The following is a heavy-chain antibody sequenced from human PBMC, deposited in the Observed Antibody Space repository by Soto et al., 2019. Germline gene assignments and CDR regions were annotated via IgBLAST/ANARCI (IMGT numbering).Heavy chain of an antibody. V-gene: IGHV3-33*01. CDR3: ARGGDGLCPFDY. CDR1: GFTFSSYG. D-gene: IGHD3-10*01. Sequence: GGSLRLSCAASGFTFSSYGMHWVRQAPGKGLEWVAVIWYDGSNKYYADSVKGRFTISRDNSKNTLYLQMNSLRAEDTAVYYCARGGDGLCPFDYWGQEPWSPSPQ. CDR2: IWYDGSNK. J-gene: IGHJ4*01.